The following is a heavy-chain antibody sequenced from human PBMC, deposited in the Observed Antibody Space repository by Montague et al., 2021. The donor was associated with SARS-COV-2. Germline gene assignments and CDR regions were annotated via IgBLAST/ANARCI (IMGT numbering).Heavy chain of an antibody. CDR1: GDSVSSNSAA. D-gene: IGHD2-8*01. J-gene: IGHJ5*02. CDR3: ARDDPYCTNGVCYTGNWFDP. V-gene: IGHV6-1*01. CDR2: TYHRSKWYN. Sequence: CAISGDSVSSNSAAWNWNRQSPSRDLEWLGRTYHRSKWYNDYAVSVKSRITINPDTSKNQFSLQLNSVTPEDTAVYYCARDDPYCTNGVCYTGNWFDPWGQGTLVTVSS.